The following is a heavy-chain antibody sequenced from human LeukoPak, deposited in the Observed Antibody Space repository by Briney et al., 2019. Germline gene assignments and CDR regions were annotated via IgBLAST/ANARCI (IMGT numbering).Heavy chain of an antibody. D-gene: IGHD3-9*01. Sequence: SETLSLTCTVSGGPISSSSYYWGWIRQPPGKGLEWIVNMYYSGSTYYKPSVKSRFTISVDTSKTHFSLKLSSVPAADTAVYYCARKYYDILTGYPYGPYNWFDPWGQGTLVTVSS. CDR2: MYYSGST. CDR1: GGPISSSSYY. J-gene: IGHJ5*02. V-gene: IGHV4-39*02. CDR3: ARKYYDILTGYPYGPYNWFDP.